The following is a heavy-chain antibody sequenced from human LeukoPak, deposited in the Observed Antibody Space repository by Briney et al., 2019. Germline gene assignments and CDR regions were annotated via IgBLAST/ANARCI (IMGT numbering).Heavy chain of an antibody. J-gene: IGHJ4*02. CDR3: AKPRRDGSGSYSISDY. CDR1: GFTFSSYA. CDR2: ISGSGGST. Sequence: PGGSLRLSCAASGFTFSSYAMSWVRQAPGKGLEWVSAISGSGGSTYYADSVKGRFTISRDNSKNTLYLQMNSLRAEDTAVYYCAKPRRDGSGSYSISDYWGQGTLVTVSS. D-gene: IGHD3-10*01. V-gene: IGHV3-23*01.